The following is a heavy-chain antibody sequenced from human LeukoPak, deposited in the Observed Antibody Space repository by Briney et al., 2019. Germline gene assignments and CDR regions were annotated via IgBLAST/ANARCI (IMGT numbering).Heavy chain of an antibody. CDR1: GGSMSSGGYY. J-gene: IGHJ4*02. V-gene: IGHV4-31*03. CDR2: IYYSGST. Sequence: SETLSLTCSVSGGSMSSGGYYWSWIRQHPGKGLEWIGYIYYSGSTYYNPSLKSRVTISVDTSKNQFSLKLSSVTAADTAVYYCARVDYYGSGSYYSESYYFDYWGQGTLVTVSS. D-gene: IGHD3-10*01. CDR3: ARVDYYGSGSYYSESYYFDY.